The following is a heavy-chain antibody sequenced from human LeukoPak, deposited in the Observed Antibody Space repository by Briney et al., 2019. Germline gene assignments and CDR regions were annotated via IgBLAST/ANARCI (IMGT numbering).Heavy chain of an antibody. V-gene: IGHV3-21*01. CDR1: GFTFSSYS. CDR3: AKDVFRYYDSSGSDY. J-gene: IGHJ4*02. Sequence: GGSLRLSCAASGFTFSSYSMNWVRQAPGKGLEWVSSISSSSSYIYYADSVKGRFTISRDNSKNTLYLQMNSLRAEDTAVYYCAKDVFRYYDSSGSDYWGQGTLVTVSS. CDR2: ISSSSSYI. D-gene: IGHD3-22*01.